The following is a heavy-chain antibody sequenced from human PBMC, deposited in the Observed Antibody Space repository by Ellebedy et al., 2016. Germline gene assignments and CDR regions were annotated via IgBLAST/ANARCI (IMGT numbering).Heavy chain of an antibody. Sequence: GSLRLSXTVSGGSISSSSYYWGWIRQPPGKGLEWIGSIYYSGSTYYNPSLKSRVTISVDTSKNQFSLKLSSVTAADTAVYYCARDSVTVRGVIIRLDAFDIWGQGTMVTVSS. CDR3: ARDSVTVRGVIIRLDAFDI. J-gene: IGHJ3*02. CDR2: IYYSGST. V-gene: IGHV4-39*07. CDR1: GGSISSSSYY. D-gene: IGHD3-10*01.